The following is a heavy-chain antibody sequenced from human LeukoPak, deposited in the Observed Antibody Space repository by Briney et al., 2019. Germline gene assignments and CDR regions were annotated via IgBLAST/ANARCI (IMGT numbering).Heavy chain of an antibody. CDR3: AREMGWYFDL. V-gene: IGHV1-18*01. Sequence: GASVKVSCKASGYTFKRYGINWVRQAPGQGLEWLGWVSDYSVNTNYAHKFRGRVTLTTDTSTSTAYMELRSLRSDDTAMYYCAREMGWYFDLWGRGTLVTVSS. D-gene: IGHD5-24*01. CDR2: VSDYSVNT. CDR1: GYTFKRYG. J-gene: IGHJ2*01.